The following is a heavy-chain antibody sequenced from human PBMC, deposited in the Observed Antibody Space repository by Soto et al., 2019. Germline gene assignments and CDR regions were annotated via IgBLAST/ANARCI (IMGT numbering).Heavy chain of an antibody. Sequence: PGGSLRLSCAASGFTFSSYSMNWVRQAPGKGLEWVSSISSSSSYIYYADSVKGRFTISRDNAKNSLYLQMNSLRAEDTALYYCAKEIVGAPGWFDPWGQGTLVTVSS. V-gene: IGHV3-21*04. J-gene: IGHJ5*02. CDR2: ISSSSSYI. CDR3: AKEIVGAPGWFDP. D-gene: IGHD1-26*01. CDR1: GFTFSSYS.